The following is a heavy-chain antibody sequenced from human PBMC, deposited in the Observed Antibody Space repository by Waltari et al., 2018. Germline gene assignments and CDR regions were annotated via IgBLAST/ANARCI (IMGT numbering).Heavy chain of an antibody. CDR1: GGTFSSYA. Sequence: QVQLVQSGAEVKKPGSSVKVSCKASGGTFSSYAISWVRQAPGQGLEWMGGIIPSFGTANYDQKFQGRVTITADESTSTAYMELSSLRSEDTAVYYCARVRWIQLYYYYYGMDVWGQGTTVTVSS. D-gene: IGHD5-18*01. V-gene: IGHV1-69*01. CDR2: IIPSFGTA. CDR3: ARVRWIQLYYYYYGMDV. J-gene: IGHJ6*02.